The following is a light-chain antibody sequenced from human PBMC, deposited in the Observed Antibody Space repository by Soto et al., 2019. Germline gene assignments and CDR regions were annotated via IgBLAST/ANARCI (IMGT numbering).Light chain of an antibody. CDR3: QQSGSLPKT. Sequence: EIVLTQSPGTLSLSPGERATLSCRASQSVTSNYLAWYQQKPGQAPRLLIYDASSRATGIPDRFSVSGSGTDYTRTISRLEPEECAVYYCQQSGSLPKTFGQGTKLEIK. CDR1: QSVTSNY. CDR2: DAS. J-gene: IGKJ2*01. V-gene: IGKV3-20*01.